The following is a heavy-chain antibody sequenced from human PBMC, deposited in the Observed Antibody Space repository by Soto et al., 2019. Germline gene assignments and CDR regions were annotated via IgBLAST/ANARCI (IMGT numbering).Heavy chain of an antibody. Sequence: GGSLRLSCAASGFTFSSYAMHWVRQAPGKGLEWVAVISYDGSNKYYADSVKGRFTISRDNSKNTLYLQMNSLRAEDTAVYYCARDLGLSYYDSSGYFLYWGQGTLVTVSS. J-gene: IGHJ4*02. CDR2: ISYDGSNK. CDR1: GFTFSSYA. D-gene: IGHD3-22*01. CDR3: ARDLGLSYYDSSGYFLY. V-gene: IGHV3-30-3*01.